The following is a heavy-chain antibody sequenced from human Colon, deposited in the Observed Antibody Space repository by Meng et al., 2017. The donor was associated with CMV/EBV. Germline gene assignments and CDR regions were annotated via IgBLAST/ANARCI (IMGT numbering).Heavy chain of an antibody. Sequence: GESLKISCAASGFTFSSYWMYWVRQAPGKGLVWVSRINSDGSSKSYADSVKGRFTISRDNAKNTLYLQMNGLGAGDTGVYYCAKDTAYYYGSGSRAYGLDVWGQGTTVTVSS. CDR2: INSDGSSK. CDR1: GFTFSSYW. V-gene: IGHV3-74*01. CDR3: AKDTAYYYGSGSRAYGLDV. J-gene: IGHJ6*02. D-gene: IGHD3-10*01.